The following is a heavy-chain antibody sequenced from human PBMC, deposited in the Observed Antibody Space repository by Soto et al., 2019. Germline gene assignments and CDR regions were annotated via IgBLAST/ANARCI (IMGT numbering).Heavy chain of an antibody. CDR1: GGSFSGYY. D-gene: IGHD6-13*01. V-gene: IGHV4-34*01. CDR3: AIGGAAAGGDFDY. Sequence: QVQLQQWGAGLLKPSETLSLTCAVYGGSFSGYYWSWIRQPPGKGLEWIGEINHSGSTNYNPSLKSRSTISVDTSRTQFSLKLSSVTAADTAVYYCAIGGAAAGGDFDYWGQGTLVTVSS. J-gene: IGHJ4*02. CDR2: INHSGST.